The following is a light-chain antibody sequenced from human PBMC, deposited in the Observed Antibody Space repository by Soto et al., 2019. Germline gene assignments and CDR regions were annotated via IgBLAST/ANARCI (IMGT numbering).Light chain of an antibody. V-gene: IGLV1-44*01. J-gene: IGLJ2*01. CDR2: SNN. CDR3: AARDDSLNVV. CDR1: SSNIGSNT. Sequence: QAVVTQPPSASGTPGQRVTISCSGSSSNIGSNTVNWYQQLPGTAPKLLIYSNNQRPSGVPDRFSGSKSGTSASLAISGLQSEDEADYYCAARDDSLNVVFGGGTQLTVL.